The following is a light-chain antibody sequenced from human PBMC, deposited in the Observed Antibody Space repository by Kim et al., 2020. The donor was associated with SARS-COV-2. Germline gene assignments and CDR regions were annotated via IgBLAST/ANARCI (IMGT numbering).Light chain of an antibody. CDR2: DNN. CDR3: GTWDSSLSAGGV. CDR1: SSNIGNNY. V-gene: IGLV1-51*01. Sequence: KVTISCSGSSSNIGNNYVSWYQQLPGTAPKLLIYDNNKRPSGIPDRFSDSKSGTSATLGITGLQTGDEADYYCGTWDSSLSAGGVFGGGTQLTVL. J-gene: IGLJ2*01.